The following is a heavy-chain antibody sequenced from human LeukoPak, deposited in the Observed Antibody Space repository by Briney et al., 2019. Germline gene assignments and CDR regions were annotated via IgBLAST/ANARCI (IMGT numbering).Heavy chain of an antibody. Sequence: PSETLSLTCTVSGGSISSYYWSWIRRPPGKGLEWIGYIYYSGSTNYNPSLKSRVTISVDTSKNQFSLKLSSVTAADTAVYYCARDKPYYDFWSGYYTREYYGMDVWGQGTTVTVSS. CDR3: ARDKPYYDFWSGYYTREYYGMDV. CDR1: GGSISSYY. J-gene: IGHJ6*02. CDR2: IYYSGST. V-gene: IGHV4-59*01. D-gene: IGHD3-3*01.